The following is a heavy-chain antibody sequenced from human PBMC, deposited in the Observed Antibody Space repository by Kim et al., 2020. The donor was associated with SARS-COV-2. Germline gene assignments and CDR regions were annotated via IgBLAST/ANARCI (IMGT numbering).Heavy chain of an antibody. CDR3: AREELRFLEWNRGLDY. CDR1: GFTFSSYS. CDR2: ISSSSSTI. D-gene: IGHD3-3*01. Sequence: GGSLRLSCAASGFTFSSYSMNWVRQAPGKGLEWVSYISSSSSTIYYADSVKGRFTISRDNAKNSLYLQMNSLRDEDTAVYYCAREELRFLEWNRGLDYWGQGTLVTVSS. V-gene: IGHV3-48*02. J-gene: IGHJ4*02.